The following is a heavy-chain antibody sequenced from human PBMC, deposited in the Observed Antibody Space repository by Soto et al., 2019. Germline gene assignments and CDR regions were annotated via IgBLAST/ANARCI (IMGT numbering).Heavy chain of an antibody. CDR1: GFTFSSYS. J-gene: IGHJ4*02. CDR2: ISSSSSYI. Sequence: VQLVESGGGLVKPGGSLRLSCAASGFTFSSYSMNWVRQAPGKGLEWVSSISSSSSYIYYADSVKGRFTISRDNAKNSLYLQMNSLRAEDTAVYYCARTPTYYYDSSGYYLFDYWGQGTLVTVSS. CDR3: ARTPTYYYDSSGYYLFDY. V-gene: IGHV3-21*01. D-gene: IGHD3-22*01.